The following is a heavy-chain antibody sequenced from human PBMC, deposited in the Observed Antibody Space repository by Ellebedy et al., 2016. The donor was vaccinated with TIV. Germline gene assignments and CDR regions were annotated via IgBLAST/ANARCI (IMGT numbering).Heavy chain of an antibody. CDR3: AKDKGWGIAVVKRAFDI. J-gene: IGHJ3*02. D-gene: IGHD6-19*01. CDR2: ISSSSSTI. V-gene: IGHV3-48*01. CDR1: GFTFSSYS. Sequence: GGSLRLXXAASGFTFSSYSMNWVRQAPGKGLEWVSYISSSSSTIYYADSVKGRFTISRDNAKNSLYLQMNSLRAEDTALYYCAKDKGWGIAVVKRAFDIWGQGTMVTVSS.